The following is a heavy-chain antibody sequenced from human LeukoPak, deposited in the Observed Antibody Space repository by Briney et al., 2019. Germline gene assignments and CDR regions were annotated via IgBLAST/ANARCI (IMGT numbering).Heavy chain of an antibody. CDR3: AKGIFGVIHNGIDV. V-gene: IGHV3-23*01. D-gene: IGHD3-3*01. CDR2: INAAGDDM. J-gene: IGHJ6*02. Sequence: GGSLRLSCVASGFTFPTYSMAWVRQAPRKGLDWVSSINAAGDDMYYADSVKGRFSISRDNLKNTLYLQMHSLRAEDRAIYYCAKGIFGVIHNGIDVWGQGTAVTVSS. CDR1: GFTFPTYS.